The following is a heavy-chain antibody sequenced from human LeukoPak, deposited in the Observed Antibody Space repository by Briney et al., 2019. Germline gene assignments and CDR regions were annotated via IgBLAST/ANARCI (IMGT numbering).Heavy chain of an antibody. CDR3: ASAYASYDFWSGYENFDF. J-gene: IGHJ4*02. CDR1: GIRFTTHW. CDR2: IWQDGGEK. D-gene: IGHD3-3*01. V-gene: IGHV3-7*01. Sequence: GGSLRLSCAASGIRFTTHWMNWVRQAPGKGLEWVASIWQDGGEKKYVDSVKGRFTISRDLAQNSLFLQMNSLRAEDTAVYYCASAYASYDFWSGYENFDFWGQGTLVTVSS.